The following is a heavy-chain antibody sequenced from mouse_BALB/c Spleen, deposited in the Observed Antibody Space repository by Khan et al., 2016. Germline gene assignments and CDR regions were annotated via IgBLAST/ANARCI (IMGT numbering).Heavy chain of an antibody. V-gene: IGHV3-1*02. Sequence: EVQLQESGPDLVKPSQSLSLTCTVTGYSITSGYSWHWIRQFPGNKLEWMGYLHYSGNTNYNPSHKSRIAITRDTSKNLCFLQLNSMTTEYPATFSCARRSYYGLSWYFYVWRAGATFSVSS. CDR3: ARRSYYGLSWYFYV. D-gene: IGHD1-1*01. CDR2: LHYSGNT. CDR1: GYSITSGYS. J-gene: IGHJ1*01.